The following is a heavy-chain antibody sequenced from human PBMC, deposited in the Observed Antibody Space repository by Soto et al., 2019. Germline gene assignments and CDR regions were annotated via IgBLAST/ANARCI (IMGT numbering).Heavy chain of an antibody. V-gene: IGHV4-59*08. J-gene: IGHJ3*02. CDR2: IYYSGST. CDR1: GGSISSYH. Sequence: PSETLSLTCTVSGGSISSYHWSWIRQPPGKGLEWIGYIYYSGSTNYNPSLKSRVTISVDTSKNQFSLKLSSVTAADTAVYYCARRPNDYIWGSYRAEDDAFDIWGQGTMVTVSS. D-gene: IGHD3-16*02. CDR3: ARRPNDYIWGSYRAEDDAFDI.